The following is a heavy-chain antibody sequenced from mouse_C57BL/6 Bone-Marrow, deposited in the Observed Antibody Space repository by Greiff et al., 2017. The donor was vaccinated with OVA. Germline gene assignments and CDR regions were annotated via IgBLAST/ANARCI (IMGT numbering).Heavy chain of an antibody. J-gene: IGHJ3*01. V-gene: IGHV1-15*01. CDR2: IDPETGGT. Sequence: VQLQQSGAELVRPGASVTLSCKASGYTFTDYEMHWVKQTPVHGLEWIGAIDPETGGTSYNQKFKGKAILTADKSSSTAYMELRSLTSEDSAVYYCTRKAGPWFAYWGQGTLVTVSA. CDR3: TRKAGPWFAY. CDR1: GYTFTDYE.